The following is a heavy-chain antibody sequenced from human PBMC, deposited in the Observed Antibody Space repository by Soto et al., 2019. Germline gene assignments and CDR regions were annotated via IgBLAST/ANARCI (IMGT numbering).Heavy chain of an antibody. CDR2: IIPILGIA. J-gene: IGHJ3*02. CDR1: GGTFSSYT. CDR3: ARGGNYGDSPMDAFDI. D-gene: IGHD4-17*01. Sequence: QVQLVQSGAEVKKPGSSVKVSCKASGGTFSSYTISWVRQAPGQGLEWMGRIIPILGIANYAQKFQGRVTITADKSTSTVDMELSSLRSEDTAVYYCARGGNYGDSPMDAFDIWGQGTMVTVSS. V-gene: IGHV1-69*02.